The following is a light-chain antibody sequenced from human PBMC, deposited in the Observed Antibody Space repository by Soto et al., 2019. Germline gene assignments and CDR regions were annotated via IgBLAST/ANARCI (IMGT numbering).Light chain of an antibody. J-gene: IGKJ2*01. V-gene: IGKV1-39*01. CDR1: QSISSY. CDR3: QQSYSTPYT. Sequence: DIQMTQSPSSLSASVGDRVTITCRASQSISSYLNWYQQKPGTAPKLRIYAASSLQSGVPSRFSGGCSGTDITLTISRLQPEDFATYYWQQSYSTPYTFGQGTKLEIK. CDR2: AAS.